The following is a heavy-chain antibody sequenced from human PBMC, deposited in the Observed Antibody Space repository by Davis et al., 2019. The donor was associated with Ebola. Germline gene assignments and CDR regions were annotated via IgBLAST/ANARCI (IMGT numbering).Heavy chain of an antibody. V-gene: IGHV4-59*11. CDR3: AREGYSGSYYTPMDV. Sequence: PSETLSLTCTVSGGSISSHYWSWIRQPPGKGLEWIGYIYYSGSTNYNPSLKSRVTISVDTSKNQFSLKLSSVTAADTAVYYCAREGYSGSYYTPMDVWGKGTTVTVSS. D-gene: IGHD1-26*01. J-gene: IGHJ6*04. CDR1: GGSISSHY. CDR2: IYYSGST.